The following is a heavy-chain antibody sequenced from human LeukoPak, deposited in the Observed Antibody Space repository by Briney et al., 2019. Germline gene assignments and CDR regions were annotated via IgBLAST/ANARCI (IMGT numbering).Heavy chain of an antibody. CDR3: VSFYETY. V-gene: IGHV3-23*01. D-gene: IGHD2/OR15-2a*01. J-gene: IGHJ4*02. CDR2: ISGGGVTT. CDR1: GFTSIAYA. Sequence: GGSLRLSCVGSGFTSIAYALTWARQAPGKGLEWVSGISGGGVTTYYADSVKGRFTISRDNSKNTLYLQMNSLRAEDTAVYYCVSFYETYWGRGTLVTVSS.